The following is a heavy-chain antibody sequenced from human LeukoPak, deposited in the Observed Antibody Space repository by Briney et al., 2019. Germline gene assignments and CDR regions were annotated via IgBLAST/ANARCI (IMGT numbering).Heavy chain of an antibody. CDR3: ARDLYYYDSSGYSLFDY. Sequence: GGSLRLSCATSGFTFSSYAMYWVRQAPGKGLEWVAVIWYDGSNKYYADSVKGRFTISRDNSKNTLYLQMNSLRAEDTAVYYCARDLYYYDSSGYSLFDYWGQGTLVTVSS. J-gene: IGHJ4*02. D-gene: IGHD3-22*01. CDR1: GFTFSSYA. CDR2: IWYDGSNK. V-gene: IGHV3-33*08.